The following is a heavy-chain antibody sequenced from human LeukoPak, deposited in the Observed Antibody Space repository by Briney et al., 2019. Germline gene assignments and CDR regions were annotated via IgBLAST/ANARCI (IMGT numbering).Heavy chain of an antibody. CDR2: ISVSSNYI. CDR3: ASDLYSDNLGAFDI. J-gene: IGHJ3*02. V-gene: IGHV3-21*01. D-gene: IGHD1-26*01. CDR1: IFTFSTCS. Sequence: GGSLRLFCTPSIFTFSTCSMKWLRQSPGKGLEWVSSISVSSNYIYYADSVKGRFTISRDNAKNSLYLQMNSLRAEDTAVYYCASDLYSDNLGAFDIWGQGTMVTVSS.